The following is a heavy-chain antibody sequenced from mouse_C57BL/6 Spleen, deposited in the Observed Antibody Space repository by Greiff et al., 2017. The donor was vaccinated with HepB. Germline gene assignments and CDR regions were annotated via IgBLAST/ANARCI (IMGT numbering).Heavy chain of an antibody. CDR2: IDPSDSYT. CDR1: GYTFTSYW. V-gene: IGHV1-50*01. D-gene: IGHD4-1*01. CDR3: ARKSSNWDDAMDY. J-gene: IGHJ4*01. Sequence: QVQLQQPGAELVKPGASVKLSCKASGYTFTSYWMQWVKQRPGQGLEWIGEIDPSDSYTNYNQKFKGKATLTVDTSSSTAYMQLSSLTSEDSAVYYCARKSSNWDDAMDYWGQGTSVTVSS.